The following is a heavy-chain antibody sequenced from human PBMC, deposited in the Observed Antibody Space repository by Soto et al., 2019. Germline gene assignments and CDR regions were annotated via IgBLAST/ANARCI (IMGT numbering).Heavy chain of an antibody. D-gene: IGHD1-1*01. J-gene: IGHJ6*02. CDR1: GFTFSSYW. CDR2: INSDGSST. Sequence: GGSLRLSCAASGFTFSSYWMHWVRQAPGKGLVWVSRINSDGSSTSYADSVKGRFTISRDNAKNTLYLQMNSLRAEDTAVYYCARDPSPTHYYYGMDVWGQGTTVTVSS. CDR3: ARDPSPTHYYYGMDV. V-gene: IGHV3-74*01.